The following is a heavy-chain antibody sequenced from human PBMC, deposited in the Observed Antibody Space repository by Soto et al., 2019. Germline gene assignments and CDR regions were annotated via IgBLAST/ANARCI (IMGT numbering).Heavy chain of an antibody. Sequence: QVQLVESGGGVVQPGRSLRLSCAASGFTFSSYGMHWVRQAPGKGLEWVAVISYDGSNKYYADSVKGRFTISRDNSKNTLYLQMISLRAEDTAVYYCAKDLGTVTTVYYGMDVWGQGTTVTVSS. CDR2: ISYDGSNK. V-gene: IGHV3-30*18. J-gene: IGHJ6*02. CDR3: AKDLGTVTTVYYGMDV. D-gene: IGHD4-17*01. CDR1: GFTFSSYG.